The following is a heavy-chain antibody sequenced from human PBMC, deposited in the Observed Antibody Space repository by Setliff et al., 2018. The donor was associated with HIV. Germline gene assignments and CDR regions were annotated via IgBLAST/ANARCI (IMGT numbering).Heavy chain of an antibody. V-gene: IGHV2-5*01. CDR3: AHKRCSVPRGLIFNWFDP. CDR2: IYWNDDK. D-gene: IGHD3-10*01. Sequence: SGPTLVNPTQTLTLTCTFSGVSLSTSGEGVGWIRQPPGKPLEWLALIYWNDDKRYSPSLKSRLTITKDTSKNQVVLTMSSMDPVYTATYYCAHKRCSVPRGLIFNWFDPWGQGTLVTVSS. CDR1: GVSLSTSGEG. J-gene: IGHJ5*02.